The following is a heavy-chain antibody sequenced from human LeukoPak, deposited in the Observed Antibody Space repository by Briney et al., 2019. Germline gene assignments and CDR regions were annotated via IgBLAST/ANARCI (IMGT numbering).Heavy chain of an antibody. Sequence: PGGSLRLSCAASGFTFSDYAMSWVRQAPGKGLEWVSGIISSGASTYYADSVKGRFTISRDNSKNTLYLQMNSLRAEDTAVYYCAKGTGDKEDIWGQGTMVTVSS. CDR1: GFTFSDYA. CDR2: IISSGAST. V-gene: IGHV3-23*01. D-gene: IGHD7-27*01. J-gene: IGHJ3*02. CDR3: AKGTGDKEDI.